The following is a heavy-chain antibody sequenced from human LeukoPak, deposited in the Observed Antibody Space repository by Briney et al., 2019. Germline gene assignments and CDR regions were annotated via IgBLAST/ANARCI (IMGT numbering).Heavy chain of an antibody. CDR1: GFTFSSYG. V-gene: IGHV3-20*04. CDR2: INWNGGST. D-gene: IGHD3-22*01. J-gene: IGHJ6*03. CDR3: ARAESSSGYDYYYYYYMDV. Sequence: GGSLRLSCAASGFTFSSYGMSWVRQAPGKGLEWVSGINWNGGSTGYADSVKGRFTISRDNAKNSLYLQMNSLRAEDTALYYCARAESSSGYDYYYYYYMDVWGKGTTVTVSS.